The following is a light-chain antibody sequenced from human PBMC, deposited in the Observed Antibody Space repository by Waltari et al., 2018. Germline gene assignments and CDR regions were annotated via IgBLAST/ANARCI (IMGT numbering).Light chain of an antibody. Sequence: DIQMTQSPSSVSASVGDRVTITCRASHAIAGWLAWYQQKPGKAPKVLISGASNLQSGVPSRFSGSVSGTDFTLTISSLQPEDFATYFCQQGSSFPWTFGQGTNVEIK. CDR3: QQGSSFPWT. CDR2: GAS. J-gene: IGKJ1*01. CDR1: HAIAGW. V-gene: IGKV1-12*01.